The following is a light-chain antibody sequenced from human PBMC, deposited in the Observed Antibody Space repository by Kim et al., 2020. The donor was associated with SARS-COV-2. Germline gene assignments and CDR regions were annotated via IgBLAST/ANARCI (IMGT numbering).Light chain of an antibody. Sequence: DIQMSQSPSTLSASIGDRVTITCRASQSIGSWLAWYQQKPGRAPKVLIYDASSLESGVPSRFSGSGSGTEFTLTISSLQPDDFATYYCQQYDNDWTFGPGRKGEIK. V-gene: IGKV1-5*01. CDR3: QQYDNDWT. CDR1: QSIGSW. J-gene: IGKJ1*01. CDR2: DAS.